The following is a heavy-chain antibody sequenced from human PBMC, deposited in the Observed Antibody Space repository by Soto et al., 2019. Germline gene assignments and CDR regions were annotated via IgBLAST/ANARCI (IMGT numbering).Heavy chain of an antibody. V-gene: IGHV3-30*18. Sequence: PGGSLRLSCAASGFTFHSFGMHWVRQAPGKGLEWVAVTSSDGCDKDCAESVKGRFTISRDNSKNSLYLQMNNLRAEDTAIYYCAKGSERRDYYYTLDVWGQGTTVTVSS. J-gene: IGHJ6*02. D-gene: IGHD3-10*01. CDR2: TSSDGCDK. CDR1: GFTFHSFG. CDR3: AKGSERRDYYYTLDV.